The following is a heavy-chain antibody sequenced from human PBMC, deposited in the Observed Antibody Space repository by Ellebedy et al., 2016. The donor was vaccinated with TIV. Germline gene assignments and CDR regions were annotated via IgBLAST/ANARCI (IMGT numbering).Heavy chain of an antibody. J-gene: IGHJ4*02. CDR3: ARDIDSSGYYYARYFDY. Sequence: ASVKVSXXTSGYTFTNYGIGWVRQAPGQGLEWMGWISAYNGNRNSAQKFRGRVTMTTDTSTSTAYMELRSLRSDDTAVYYCARDIDSSGYYYARYFDYWGQGTLVTVSS. D-gene: IGHD3-22*01. V-gene: IGHV1-18*01. CDR2: ISAYNGNR. CDR1: GYTFTNYG.